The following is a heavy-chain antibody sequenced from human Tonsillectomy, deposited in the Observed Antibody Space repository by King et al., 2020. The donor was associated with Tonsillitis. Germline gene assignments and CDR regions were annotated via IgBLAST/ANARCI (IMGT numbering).Heavy chain of an antibody. CDR2: IDPSDSYT. CDR3: ARRSGIIRGNHDVFDV. V-gene: IGHV5-10-1*03. D-gene: IGHD3-10*01. Sequence: EEQLVQSATEVKKPGESLRISCKASGYIFSKYWITWVRQTPERGLEWMGRIDPSDSYTNYGPSFQGHVTISVDKSITTAFLEWSSLEASDTAIYFCARRSGIIRGNHDVFDVWGQGTLVAVSS. CDR1: GYIFSKYW. J-gene: IGHJ3*01.